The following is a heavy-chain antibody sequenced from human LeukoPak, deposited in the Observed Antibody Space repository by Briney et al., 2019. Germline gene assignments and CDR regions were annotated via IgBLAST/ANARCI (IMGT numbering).Heavy chain of an antibody. CDR1: GFTFDSYW. CDR2: ISSSSSYT. D-gene: IGHD2-2*01. CDR3: ARDQTRSSRYYFDY. Sequence: GGSLRLSCAASGFTFDSYWMTWVRQAPGKGLEWVSYISSSSSYTNYADSVKGRFTISRDNAKNSLYLQMNSLRAEDTAVYYCARDQTRSSRYYFDYWGQGTLVTVSS. J-gene: IGHJ4*02. V-gene: IGHV3-21*05.